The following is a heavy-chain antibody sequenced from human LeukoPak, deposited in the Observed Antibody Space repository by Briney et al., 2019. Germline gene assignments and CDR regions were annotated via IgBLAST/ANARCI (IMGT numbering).Heavy chain of an antibody. Sequence: PSETLSLTCTVSGGSIISNYYYWGWIRQPPGKGLEWIGSIYHGGNTFYNPSLKSRVAISVDTSKNQISLKLNSVTATAVYYCARHSSYSWEAELWGQGILVSVSS. D-gene: IGHD1-26*01. J-gene: IGHJ4*02. CDR2: IYHGGNT. CDR1: GGSIISNYYY. V-gene: IGHV4-39*01. CDR3: ARHSSYSWEAEL.